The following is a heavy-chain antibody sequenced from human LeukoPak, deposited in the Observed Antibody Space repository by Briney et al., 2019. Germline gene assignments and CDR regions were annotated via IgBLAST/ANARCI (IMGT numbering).Heavy chain of an antibody. V-gene: IGHV1-18*01. CDR1: GYTFTSYG. Sequence: GASVKVSCKASGYTFTSYGISWVRQAPGQGFEWMGWISAYNGDTNYAQKLQGRVTMTTDTSTSTAYMELRSLRSDDTAVYYCARTPNSSWSRYYFDYWGQGTLVTVSS. CDR3: ARTPNSSWSRYYFDY. J-gene: IGHJ4*02. D-gene: IGHD6-13*01. CDR2: ISAYNGDT.